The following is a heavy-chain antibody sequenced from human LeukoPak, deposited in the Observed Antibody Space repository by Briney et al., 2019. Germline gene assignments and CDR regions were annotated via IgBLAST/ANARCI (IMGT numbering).Heavy chain of an antibody. D-gene: IGHD2-21*02. CDR1: GFTVSSNY. Sequence: GGSLRLSCAASGFTVSSNYMSWVRQAPGKGLEWVSVIYSGGSTYYADSVKGRFTISRDNSKNTLYLQMNSLRAEDTAVYYCASVLAYCGGDCYSGDYWGQGTLVTVSS. V-gene: IGHV3-53*01. J-gene: IGHJ4*02. CDR3: ASVLAYCGGDCYSGDY. CDR2: IYSGGST.